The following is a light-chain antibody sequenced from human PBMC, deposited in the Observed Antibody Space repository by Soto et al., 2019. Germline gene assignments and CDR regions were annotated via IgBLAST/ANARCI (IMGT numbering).Light chain of an antibody. J-gene: IGKJ2*01. CDR1: QSVSSN. V-gene: IGKV3-15*01. CDR3: QQYNNWPYT. CDR2: GAY. Sequence: EIVMTQSPATLSVSPGERATLSCRASQSVSSNLAWYQQKPGQAPRLLIYGAYTRASGIPARISGSGSGTEFTLTISSLQSEDFAVYYCQQYNNWPYTFGQVTKLEIK.